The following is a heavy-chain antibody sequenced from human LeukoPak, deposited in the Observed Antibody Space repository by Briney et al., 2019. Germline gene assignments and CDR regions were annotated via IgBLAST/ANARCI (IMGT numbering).Heavy chain of an antibody. CDR3: ARDSNILTGYYRGASYGMDV. Sequence: GASVKVSCKASGYTFTSYGISWVRQAPGQGLEWMGWISAYNGNTNYAQKLQGRATMTTDTSTSTAYMELRSLRSDDTAVYYCARDSNILTGYYRGASYGMDVWGQGTTVTVSS. CDR1: GYTFTSYG. CDR2: ISAYNGNT. J-gene: IGHJ6*02. V-gene: IGHV1-18*01. D-gene: IGHD3-9*01.